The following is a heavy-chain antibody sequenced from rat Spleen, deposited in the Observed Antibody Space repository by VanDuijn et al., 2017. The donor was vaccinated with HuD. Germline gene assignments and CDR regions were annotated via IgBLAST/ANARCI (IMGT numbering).Heavy chain of an antibody. CDR3: TTXXDYAXSPFAX. J-gene: IGHJ3*01. D-gene: IGHD1-6*01. CDR1: GFTFNDYW. Sequence: EVQLVESGGGLVQPGRSLKLSCVASGFTFNDYWMTWIRQAPTKGLEWVASISYDGTATYYRDSVKGRFTLSRDNAKSTLYLQMGILRSEDTTTXXXTTXXDYAXSPFAXXGRGTLXXVSS. CDR2: ISYDGTAT. V-gene: IGHV5-31*01.